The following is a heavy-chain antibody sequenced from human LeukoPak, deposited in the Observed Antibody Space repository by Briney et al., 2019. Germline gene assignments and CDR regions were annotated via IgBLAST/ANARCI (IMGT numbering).Heavy chain of an antibody. CDR3: ARVPMVREPTHAFDI. CDR1: GGSISSGGYY. V-gene: IGHV4-30-2*01. J-gene: IGHJ3*02. CDR2: IYHSGST. Sequence: PSETLSLTCTVSGGSISSGGYYWSWIRQPPGKGLEWIGYIYHSGSTYYNPSLKSRVTISVDRSKNQFSLKLSSVTAADTAVYYCARVPMVREPTHAFDIWGQGTMVTVSS. D-gene: IGHD3-10*01.